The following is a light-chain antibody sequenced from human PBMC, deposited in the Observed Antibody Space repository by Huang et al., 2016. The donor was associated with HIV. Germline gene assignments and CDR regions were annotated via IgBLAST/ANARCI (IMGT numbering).Light chain of an antibody. CDR2: GAS. Sequence: EIVMTQSPATLSVSPGERATIACRASQSVSSSLAWYQQKPGQAPRLLIYGASTRATGIPARFSGSGSGTEFTLTISSLQSEDFAVYYCQQYSNWPPWTFGQGTKVEIK. CDR3: QQYSNWPPWT. J-gene: IGKJ1*01. V-gene: IGKV3-15*01. CDR1: QSVSSS.